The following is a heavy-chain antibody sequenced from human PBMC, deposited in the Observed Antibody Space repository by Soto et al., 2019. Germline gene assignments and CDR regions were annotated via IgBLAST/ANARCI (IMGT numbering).Heavy chain of an antibody. CDR1: GGSISSSSYY. CDR3: ARHGYCSSTSCYFGGGRYNWFDP. Sequence: SETLSLTCTVSGGSISSSSYYWGWIRQPPGKGLEWIGSIYYSGSTYYNPSPKSRVTISVDTSKNQFSLKLSSVTAADTAVYYCARHGYCSSTSCYFGGGRYNWFDPWGQGTLVTVSS. D-gene: IGHD2-2*03. CDR2: IYYSGST. J-gene: IGHJ5*02. V-gene: IGHV4-39*01.